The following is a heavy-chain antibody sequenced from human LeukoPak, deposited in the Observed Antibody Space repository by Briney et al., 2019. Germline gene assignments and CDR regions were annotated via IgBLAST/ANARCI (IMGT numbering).Heavy chain of an antibody. CDR3: ARGGHGLTVSLFDR. J-gene: IGHJ5*02. Sequence: SQTLSLTCALSGDSVSINSASWNWVRQSPSRGLEWLGRTYYRSKWYNDYAISVKSRITINPDTSKNQFSLQLNSVTPEDSAVYYRARGGHGLTVSLFDRWGQGTLVTVSS. CDR2: TYYRSKWYN. V-gene: IGHV6-1*01. D-gene: IGHD5/OR15-5a*01. CDR1: GDSVSINSAS.